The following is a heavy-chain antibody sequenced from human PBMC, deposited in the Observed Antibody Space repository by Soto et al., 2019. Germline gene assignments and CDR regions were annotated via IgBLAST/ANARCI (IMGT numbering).Heavy chain of an antibody. D-gene: IGHD1-26*01. CDR1: GFTFSSYS. J-gene: IGHJ5*02. CDR3: ARDPGRGFGWFDP. CDR2: ISSSSSYI. V-gene: IGHV3-21*01. Sequence: EVQLVESGGGLVKPGGSLRLSCAASGFTFSSYSMNWVRQAPGKGLEWVSSISSSSSYIHYADSVKGRFTISRDNAKNSRYLQMNSLRAEDTAVYYCARDPGRGFGWFDPWGQGTLVTVSS.